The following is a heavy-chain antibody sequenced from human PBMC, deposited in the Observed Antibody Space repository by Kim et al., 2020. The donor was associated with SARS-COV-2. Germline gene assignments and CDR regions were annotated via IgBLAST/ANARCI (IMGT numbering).Heavy chain of an antibody. Sequence: SVKGRFAISRDNAKNSLYLQMNSLRAEDTALYYCAKDRNFWGYYYYYGMDVWGQGTTVPVSS. CDR3: AKDRNFWGYYYYYGMDV. V-gene: IGHV3-9*01. J-gene: IGHJ6*02. D-gene: IGHD3-3*01.